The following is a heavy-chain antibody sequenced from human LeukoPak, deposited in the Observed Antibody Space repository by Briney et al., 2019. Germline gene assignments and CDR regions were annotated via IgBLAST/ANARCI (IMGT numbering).Heavy chain of an antibody. Sequence: PGGSLRLSCAASGFTFTSYAMSWVRQAPGKGLEWVSVISGSGGSAFYADSVKGRFTISRDSSKNTLYLQMNSLRAEDTAVYHCAKSYCSGGSCYSGEYYYYMDVWGKGTTVTVS. J-gene: IGHJ6*03. CDR2: ISGSGGSA. CDR3: AKSYCSGGSCYSGEYYYYMDV. CDR1: GFTFTSYA. D-gene: IGHD2-15*01. V-gene: IGHV3-23*01.